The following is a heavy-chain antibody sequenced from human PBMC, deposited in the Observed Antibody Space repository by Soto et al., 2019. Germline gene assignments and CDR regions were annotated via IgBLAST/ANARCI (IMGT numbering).Heavy chain of an antibody. CDR1: GYSFTSYS. D-gene: IGHD6-13*01. CDR3: ARPYSSSWDIDY. Sequence: GESLKISCKGSGYSFTSYSITGGRQMPGKGLEWMGRIDPTDSYTNYSPSFQGHVTISPDKSINTAYLQWSSLKASDSAMYYCARPYSSSWDIDYWGQGTLVTVSS. V-gene: IGHV5-10-1*01. J-gene: IGHJ4*02. CDR2: IDPTDSYT.